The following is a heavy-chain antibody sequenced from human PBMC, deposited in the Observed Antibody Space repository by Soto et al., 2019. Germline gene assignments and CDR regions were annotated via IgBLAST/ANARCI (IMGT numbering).Heavy chain of an antibody. V-gene: IGHV1-46*03. CDR1: GYTFTSYY. Sequence: GASVKVSCKASGYTFTSYYMHWVRQAPGQGLEWMGIINPSGGSTSYAQKFQGRVTMTRDTSTSTVYMELSSLRSEDTAVYYCARAVVPAAMGGWVSDYSYYYMDVWGKGTTVTVSS. D-gene: IGHD2-2*01. J-gene: IGHJ6*03. CDR3: ARAVVPAAMGGWVSDYSYYYMDV. CDR2: INPSGGST.